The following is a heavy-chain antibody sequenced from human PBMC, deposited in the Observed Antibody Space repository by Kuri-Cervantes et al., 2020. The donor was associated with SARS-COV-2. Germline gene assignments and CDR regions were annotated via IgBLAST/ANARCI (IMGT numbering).Heavy chain of an antibody. Sequence: GGSLRLSCAASGFTFSDYYMSWIRQAPGKGLEWVSYISSSGSTIYYADSVKGRSTISRDNAKNSLYLQMNSLRAEDTAVYYCARAPPPASPRGGMDVWGQGTTVTVSS. D-gene: IGHD2-2*01. J-gene: IGHJ6*02. CDR1: GFTFSDYY. CDR3: ARAPPPASPRGGMDV. V-gene: IGHV3-11*01. CDR2: ISSSGSTI.